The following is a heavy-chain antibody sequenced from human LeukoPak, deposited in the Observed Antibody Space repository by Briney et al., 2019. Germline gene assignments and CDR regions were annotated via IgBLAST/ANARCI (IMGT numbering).Heavy chain of an antibody. V-gene: IGHV3-15*01. CDR3: TTPQYYDILTGYHLIDY. J-gene: IGHJ4*02. Sequence: GGTLRLSCAASGFTFSNAWMSWVRQAPGKGLEWVGRIKSKTDGGTTDYAAPVKGRFTISRDDSKNTLYLQMNSLKTEDTAVYYCTTPQYYDILTGYHLIDYWGQGTLVTVSS. CDR2: IKSKTDGGTT. CDR1: GFTFSNAW. D-gene: IGHD3-9*01.